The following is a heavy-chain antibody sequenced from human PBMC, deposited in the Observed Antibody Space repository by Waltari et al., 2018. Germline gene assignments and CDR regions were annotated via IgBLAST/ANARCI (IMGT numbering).Heavy chain of an antibody. CDR2: INHSGST. CDR3: ARVRRKWLPQGFDY. V-gene: IGHV4-34*01. D-gene: IGHD3-22*01. CDR1: GGSFSGYY. Sequence: QVQLQQWGAGLLKPSETLSLTCAVYGGSFSGYYWSWIRQPPGKGLEWIGEINHSGSTNYNPSLKSRVTISVDTSKNQCSLKLSSVTAADTAVYYCARVRRKWLPQGFDYWGQGTLVTVSS. J-gene: IGHJ4*02.